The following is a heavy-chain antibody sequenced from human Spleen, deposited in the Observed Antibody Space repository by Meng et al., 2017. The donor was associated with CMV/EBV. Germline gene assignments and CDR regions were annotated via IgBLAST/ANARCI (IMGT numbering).Heavy chain of an antibody. CDR2: IYYGGNT. CDR1: GGSINRSSYY. D-gene: IGHD3-3*01. V-gene: IGHV4-39*01. J-gene: IGHJ5*02. CDR3: ARLPSPHDFWCSYESFSFDP. Sequence: SETLSLTCVVSGGSINRSSYYWGWIRQPPGKGLEWIGTIYYGGNTSYNPSLKSRVTISVDMSKTQFSLRLSSVTAADTAVYYCARLPSPHDFWCSYESFSFDPWGQGTLVTVSS.